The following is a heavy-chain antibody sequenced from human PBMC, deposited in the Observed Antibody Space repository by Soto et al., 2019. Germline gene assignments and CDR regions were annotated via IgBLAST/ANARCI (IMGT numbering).Heavy chain of an antibody. CDR2: IYTGETT. J-gene: IGHJ4*02. V-gene: IGHV3-53*01. CDR1: GFTVSASY. CDR3: AREFYDPTTGFYQYYFDY. D-gene: IGHD2-8*01. Sequence: GGSLRPSCAISGFTVSASYLSWVRQAPDKGLEWGSVIYTGETTDYSDSVKGRFTISRDISKNTLFLQMNKVGAEDPAVYYRAREFYDPTTGFYQYYFDYWGQGTPVTVYS.